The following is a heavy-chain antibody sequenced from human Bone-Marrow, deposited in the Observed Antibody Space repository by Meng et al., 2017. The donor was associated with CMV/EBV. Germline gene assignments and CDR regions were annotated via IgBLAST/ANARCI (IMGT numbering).Heavy chain of an antibody. Sequence: SETLSLTCTVSGGSISSYYWSWIRQPPGKGLEWIGYIYSSGSTNYNPSLKSRVAISVDTSKNQFSLKLSSVSAADTAVYYCASDWRVRGYYYGMDVWGQGTTVTVSS. CDR3: ASDWRVRGYYYGMDV. D-gene: IGHD3-3*01. J-gene: IGHJ6*02. CDR1: GGSISSYY. V-gene: IGHV4-59*01. CDR2: IYSSGST.